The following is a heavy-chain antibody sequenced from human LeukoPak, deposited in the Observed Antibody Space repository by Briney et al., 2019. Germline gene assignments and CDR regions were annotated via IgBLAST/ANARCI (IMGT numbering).Heavy chain of an antibody. V-gene: IGHV4-59*01. CDR2: IYYSGST. Sequence: SETLSLTCTVSGGSISSYYWSWIRQPPGKGLEWIGYIYYSGSTNYNPSLKSRVTISADTSKNQFSLKLSSVTAADTAVYYCARLPGYSSSWYDYWGQGTLVTVSS. J-gene: IGHJ4*02. CDR3: ARLPGYSSSWYDY. CDR1: GGSISSYY. D-gene: IGHD6-13*01.